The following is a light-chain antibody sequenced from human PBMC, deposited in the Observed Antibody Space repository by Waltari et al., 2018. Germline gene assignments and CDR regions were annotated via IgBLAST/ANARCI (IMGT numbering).Light chain of an antibody. J-gene: IGKJ1*01. Sequence: IQMTQSPSSVSASVGDRVTITCRASQCISSWLAWYQQKPGKAPRLLIYAASALQSGVPSRFSGSGSELHFTLTINNLQPEDFATYYCQQANSFPWTFGQGTKVEIK. CDR1: QCISSW. CDR2: AAS. V-gene: IGKV1-12*01. CDR3: QQANSFPWT.